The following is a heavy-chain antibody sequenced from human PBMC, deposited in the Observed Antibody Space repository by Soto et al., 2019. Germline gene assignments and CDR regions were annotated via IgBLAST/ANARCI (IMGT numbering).Heavy chain of an antibody. Sequence: SETLSLTCTVSGGSISSYYWSWIRQPPGKGLEWIGYIYYSGSTNYNPSLKSRVTISVDTSKNQFSLKLSSVTAADTAVYYCASWGPPPDGDYDRIAWGQGTLVTVSS. V-gene: IGHV4-59*08. D-gene: IGHD4-17*01. CDR1: GGSISSYY. CDR3: ASWGPPPDGDYDRIA. CDR2: IYYSGST. J-gene: IGHJ5*02.